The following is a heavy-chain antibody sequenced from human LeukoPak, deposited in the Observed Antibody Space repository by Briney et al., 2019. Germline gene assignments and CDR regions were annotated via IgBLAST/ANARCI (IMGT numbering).Heavy chain of an antibody. Sequence: SETLSLTCTVSGGSISSYYWSWIRQPPGKGLECIGYIYYSGSTNYNPSLKTRLTISVNTSKNQFSLKLSSVTAADTAVYYCARQGGGFWYFDLWGRGTLVTVSS. CDR3: ARQGGGFWYFDL. J-gene: IGHJ2*01. CDR2: IYYSGST. CDR1: GGSISSYY. V-gene: IGHV4-59*08. D-gene: IGHD6-25*01.